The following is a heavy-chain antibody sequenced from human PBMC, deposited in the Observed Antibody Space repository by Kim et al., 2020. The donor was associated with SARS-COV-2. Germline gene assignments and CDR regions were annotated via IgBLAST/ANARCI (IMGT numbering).Heavy chain of an antibody. CDR1: GFTFSSYA. V-gene: IGHV3-23*01. CDR2: ITAGGGDT. J-gene: IGHJ4*02. Sequence: GGSLRLSCAASGFTFSSYAMSWVRQAPGKGLEWVSGITAGGGDTYYADSVKGRFTISRDNSKNTLYLQMNSLRVEDTAVYYCARTVTMVRGRSDYWGQGTLVTVSS. D-gene: IGHD3-10*01. CDR3: ARTVTMVRGRSDY.